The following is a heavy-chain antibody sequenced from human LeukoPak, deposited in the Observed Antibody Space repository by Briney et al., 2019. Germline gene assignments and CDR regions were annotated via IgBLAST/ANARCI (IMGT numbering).Heavy chain of an antibody. CDR1: GGSISSSSYY. D-gene: IGHD3-3*01. CDR2: IYYSGST. V-gene: IGHV4-39*01. J-gene: IGHJ3*02. CDR3: ATPLRITIFGVVIMAEAFDI. Sequence: PSETLSLTCTVSGGSISSSSYYWGWIRQPPGKGLEWIGSIYYSGSTYYNPSLKSRVTISVDTSKNQLSLKLSSVTAADTAVYYCATPLRITIFGVVIMAEAFDIWGQGTMVTVSS.